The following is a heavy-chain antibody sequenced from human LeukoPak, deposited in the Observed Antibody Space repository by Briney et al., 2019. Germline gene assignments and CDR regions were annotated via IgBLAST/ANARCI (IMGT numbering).Heavy chain of an antibody. J-gene: IGHJ3*02. CDR3: ARERIRLGELSYDAFDI. V-gene: IGHV4-4*07. Sequence: SETLSLTCTVSGGSISSYYWSWIRQPAGKGLEWIGRIYTSGSTNYNPSLESRVTMSVDTSKNQFSLKLSSVTAADTAVYYCARERIRLGELSYDAFDIWGQGTMVTVSS. CDR2: IYTSGST. D-gene: IGHD3-16*02. CDR1: GGSISSYY.